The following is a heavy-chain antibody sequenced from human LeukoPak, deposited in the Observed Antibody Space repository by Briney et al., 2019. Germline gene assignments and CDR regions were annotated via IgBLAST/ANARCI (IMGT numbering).Heavy chain of an antibody. CDR3: ARDCSSSCSPYYGMDV. J-gene: IGHJ6*02. D-gene: IGHD2-2*01. CDR1: GFTVSSNY. CDR2: IHSGGTT. Sequence: GGSLRLSCAASGFTVSSNYMSWVRQAPGKGLGWVSIIHSGGTTNYEDSVKGRFTISRDNSRNTLYLQMNSLRAEDTAVYYCARDCSSSCSPYYGMDVWGQGTTVTVSS. V-gene: IGHV3-53*01.